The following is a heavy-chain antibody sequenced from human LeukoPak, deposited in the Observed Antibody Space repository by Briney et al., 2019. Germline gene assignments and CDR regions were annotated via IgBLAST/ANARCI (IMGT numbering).Heavy chain of an antibody. J-gene: IGHJ4*02. Sequence: GGSLRLSCAASGFTFSSSAMSWVRQAPGKGPEWVSSISGSGSGGSTYYADSVKGRFTISRDNSKNTLYLQMNSLIAEGTAVYYCAKSGYNRFDYWGQGTRVTVSS. CDR1: GFTFSSSA. D-gene: IGHD5-24*01. CDR2: ISGSGSGGST. CDR3: AKSGYNRFDY. V-gene: IGHV3-23*01.